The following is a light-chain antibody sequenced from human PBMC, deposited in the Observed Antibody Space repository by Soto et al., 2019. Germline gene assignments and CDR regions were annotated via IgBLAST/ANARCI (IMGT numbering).Light chain of an antibody. Sequence: QSALTQPASVSGAPGQSITISCTGTSSDVDDYNYVSWYQQLPGKAPKLIISDVITRPSGVSSRFSGSKSDTTASLTISGLQADDEADYYCSSYPSTNPLLFGGGTKLTVL. CDR3: SSYPSTNPLL. CDR2: DVI. J-gene: IGLJ2*01. CDR1: SSDVDDYNY. V-gene: IGLV2-14*03.